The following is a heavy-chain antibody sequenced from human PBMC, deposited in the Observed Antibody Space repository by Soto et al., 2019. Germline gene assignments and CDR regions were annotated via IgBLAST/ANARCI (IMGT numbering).Heavy chain of an antibody. CDR2: IIPLFGTA. V-gene: IGHV1-69*13. J-gene: IGHJ6*02. CDR1: GGTFSSYA. Sequence: SVKVSCKASGGTFSSYAISWVRQAPGQGLEWMGGIIPLFGTANYAQKFQGRVTITADESTTTAYMELSSLRSEDTAVYYCARGVMFTGKHVDYYGMDVWGQATTVTGSS. D-gene: IGHD1-1*01. CDR3: ARGVMFTGKHVDYYGMDV.